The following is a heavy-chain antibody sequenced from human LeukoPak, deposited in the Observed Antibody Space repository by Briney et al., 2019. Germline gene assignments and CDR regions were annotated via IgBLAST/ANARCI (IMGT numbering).Heavy chain of an antibody. D-gene: IGHD3-10*01. CDR2: INFDGSST. CDR1: GFTFSDWY. V-gene: IGHV3-74*01. Sequence: GGSLRLSCVGSGFTFSDWYMSWVRQAPGKGLVWVSRINFDGSSTNYADSVRGRFTISRDNAKDTLYLQINSLRAEDTAVYYCARGITGMYYYDPWGQGTLVTVSS. CDR3: ARGITGMYYYDP. J-gene: IGHJ5*02.